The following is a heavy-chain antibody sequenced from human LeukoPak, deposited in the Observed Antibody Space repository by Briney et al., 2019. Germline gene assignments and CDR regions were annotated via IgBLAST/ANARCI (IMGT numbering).Heavy chain of an antibody. J-gene: IGHJ5*02. Sequence: RGESLKISCKGSGYSFTTYYIAWVRQMPGKGLEWMGMIYPGDSDTRYSPSFQGQVTISADKSISTAYLQWSSLKASGTAVYYCARHEGYNWFDPWGQGTLVTVSS. V-gene: IGHV5-51*01. CDR3: ARHEGYNWFDP. CDR1: GYSFTTYY. CDR2: IYPGDSDT.